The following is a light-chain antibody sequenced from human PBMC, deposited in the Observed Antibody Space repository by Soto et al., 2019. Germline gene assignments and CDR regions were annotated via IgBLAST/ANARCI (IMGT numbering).Light chain of an antibody. CDR1: SPNIGSNA. V-gene: IGLV1-44*01. CDR3: ATWDDSLNGVV. Sequence: QSVLTQPPSASGTPGQRVTISCSGSSPNIGSNAVNWYQQLPRMAPKLLMYSNYQRPSGVPDRFSGSKSVTSASLAISGLQSEDEADYYCATWDDSLNGVVFGGGTKLTVL. J-gene: IGLJ2*01. CDR2: SNY.